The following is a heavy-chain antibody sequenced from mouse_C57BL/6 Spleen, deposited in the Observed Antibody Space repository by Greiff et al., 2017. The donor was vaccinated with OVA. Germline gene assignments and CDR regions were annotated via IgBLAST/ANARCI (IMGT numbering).Heavy chain of an antibody. Sequence: EVKLLESGAGLVKPGGSLKLSCAASGFTFSSYAMPWVRQTPEKRLEWVAYISSGGDYTYYPDSVKGRFTISRDNARNTLYLQMSSLKSEDTAMYYCTRDEVGRWCDIEGWGPGATVTVSS. D-gene: IGHD1-1*02. V-gene: IGHV5-9-1*02. CDR3: TRDEVGRWCDIEG. CDR1: GFTFSSYA. J-gene: IGHJ1*01. CDR2: ISSGGDYT.